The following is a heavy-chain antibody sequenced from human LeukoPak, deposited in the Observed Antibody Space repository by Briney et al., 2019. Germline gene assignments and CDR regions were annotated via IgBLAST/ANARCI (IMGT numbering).Heavy chain of an antibody. CDR3: ARVLGGPITIFGVVIDSDAFDI. CDR2: INPNSGGT. Sequence: ASVKVSCKASGYTFTGYYMHWVRQAPGQGLEWMGWINPNSGGTNYAQKFQGRVTMTRDTSISTAYMELNRLRSDDTAVYYCARVLGGPITIFGVVIDSDAFDIWGQGTMVTVSS. D-gene: IGHD3-3*01. J-gene: IGHJ3*02. V-gene: IGHV1-2*02. CDR1: GYTFTGYY.